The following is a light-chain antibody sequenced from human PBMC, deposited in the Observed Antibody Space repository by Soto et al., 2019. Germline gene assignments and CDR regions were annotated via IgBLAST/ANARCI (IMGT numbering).Light chain of an antibody. CDR2: GAS. V-gene: IGKV3-15*01. CDR1: QSVASN. Sequence: EIVMTQSPASLSVSPGDGATLSCRASQSVASNVAWYQQKPGQGPRLLIHGASTRAVGVPARFSGSGSGTDFTLTISSVQSEDFAVYYCQQYHNWPPQYTFGQGTKLQI. J-gene: IGKJ2*01. CDR3: QQYHNWPPQYT.